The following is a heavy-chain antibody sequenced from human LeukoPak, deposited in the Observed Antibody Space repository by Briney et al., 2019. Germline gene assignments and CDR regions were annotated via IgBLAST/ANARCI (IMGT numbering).Heavy chain of an antibody. Sequence: SQTLSLTCAISGDSVSSNSAAWNWIRQSPSRGLEWLGGTYYRYKWNNDYSVSVKSRITINPDTSKNQFSLQLNSVTPEDTAVYYCARGTMMVVVKEDYWGQGTLVTVSS. D-gene: IGHD3-22*01. CDR1: GDSVSSNSAA. V-gene: IGHV6-1*01. J-gene: IGHJ4*02. CDR2: TYYRYKWNN. CDR3: ARGTMMVVVKEDY.